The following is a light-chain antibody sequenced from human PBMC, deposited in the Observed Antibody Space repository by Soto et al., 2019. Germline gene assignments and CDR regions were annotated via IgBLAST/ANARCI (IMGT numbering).Light chain of an antibody. CDR2: DAS. CDR1: QGITTY. V-gene: IGKV1-9*01. Sequence: DIQLTQSPAFLSASVGDRVTITCRASQGITTYLAWYQQRPGKAPKVLIYDASTLQSGVPTRFSGSGSGTEFTLTISSLPPEDFAAYYCQQLNSYPLTFGGGTKVEIK. J-gene: IGKJ4*01. CDR3: QQLNSYPLT.